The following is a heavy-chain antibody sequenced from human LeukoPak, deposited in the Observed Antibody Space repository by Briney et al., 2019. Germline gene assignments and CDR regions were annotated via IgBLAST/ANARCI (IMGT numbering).Heavy chain of an antibody. Sequence: ASVKVSCKASGYTFTSYAMNWVRQAPGQGLEWMGWINTNTGNPTYAQGFTGRFVFSLDTSVSTAYPQISSLKAEDTAVYYCARDPSNGYYYDSSGNDYWGQGTLVTVSS. D-gene: IGHD3-22*01. V-gene: IGHV7-4-1*02. J-gene: IGHJ4*02. CDR2: INTNTGNP. CDR3: ARDPSNGYYYDSSGNDY. CDR1: GYTFTSYA.